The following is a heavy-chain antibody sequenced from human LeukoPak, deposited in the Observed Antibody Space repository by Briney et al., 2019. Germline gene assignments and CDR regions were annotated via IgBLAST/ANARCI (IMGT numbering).Heavy chain of an antibody. D-gene: IGHD5-18*01. CDR3: ARHYPAMVLWAIDY. V-gene: IGHV4-39*01. J-gene: IGHJ4*02. CDR2: IYYSGST. CDR1: GGSISSSSYY. Sequence: SSETLSLTRTVSGGSISSSSYYWGWIRQPPGKGLEWIGSIYYSGSTYYNPSLKSRVTISVDTSKNQFSLKLSSVTAADTAVYYCARHYPAMVLWAIDYWGQGTLVTVSS.